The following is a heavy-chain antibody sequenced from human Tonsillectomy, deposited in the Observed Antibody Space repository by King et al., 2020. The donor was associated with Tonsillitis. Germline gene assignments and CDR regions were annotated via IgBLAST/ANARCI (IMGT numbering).Heavy chain of an antibody. Sequence: VQLQESGPGLVKPSETLSLTCTVSGGSISSYYWSWIRQPPGKGLEWIGYIYYSGSTNYNPSLKSRVTISVDTSKNQFSLKLSSVTAADTAVYYCARLPREPGPTPGRIDYWGQGTLVTVSA. J-gene: IGHJ4*02. CDR1: GGSISSYY. V-gene: IGHV4-59*08. CDR2: IYYSGST. CDR3: ARLPREPGPTPGRIDY. D-gene: IGHD1-14*01.